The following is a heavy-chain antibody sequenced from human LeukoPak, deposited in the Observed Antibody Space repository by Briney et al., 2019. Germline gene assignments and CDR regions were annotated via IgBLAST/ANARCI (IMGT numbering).Heavy chain of an antibody. CDR2: IKSDGST. D-gene: IGHD3-10*01. Sequence: GGSLRLSCAASGFTFSSYWMHWVRQTPGKGLMWVARIKSDGSTIYADSVQGRFTISRDNAKNMVYLQMNSLRTDDTAIYYCTRAITYFYGSVTYDWFDSWGQGTRVTVSS. CDR1: GFTFSSYW. J-gene: IGHJ5*01. CDR3: TRAITYFYGSVTYDWFDS. V-gene: IGHV3-74*01.